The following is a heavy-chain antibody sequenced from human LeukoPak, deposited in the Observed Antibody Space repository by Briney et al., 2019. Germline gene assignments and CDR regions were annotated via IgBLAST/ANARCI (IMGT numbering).Heavy chain of an antibody. Sequence: SETLSLTCAVYGGSFSGYYWSWIRQPPGKGLEWIGYIYYSGSTNYNPSLKSRVTISVDTSKNQFSLKLSSVTAADTAVYYCARYRLGLAYWGQGTLVTVSS. D-gene: IGHD6-19*01. CDR1: GGSFSGYY. V-gene: IGHV4-59*01. CDR3: ARYRLGLAY. CDR2: IYYSGST. J-gene: IGHJ4*02.